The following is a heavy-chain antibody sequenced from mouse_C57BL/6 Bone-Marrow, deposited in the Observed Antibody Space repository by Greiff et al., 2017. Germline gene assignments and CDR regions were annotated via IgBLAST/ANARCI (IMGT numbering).Heavy chain of an antibody. D-gene: IGHD1-1*01. Sequence: EVKLMESGGDLVKPGGSLKLSCAASGFTFSSYGMSWVRQTPDKRLEWVATISSGGSYTYYPDSVKGRFTISRDNAKNTLYLQMSSLKSEDTAMYYWARQGCDYGSSSDYWGQGTTLTVSS. CDR1: GFTFSSYG. J-gene: IGHJ2*01. CDR3: ARQGCDYGSSSDY. CDR2: ISSGGSYT. V-gene: IGHV5-6*01.